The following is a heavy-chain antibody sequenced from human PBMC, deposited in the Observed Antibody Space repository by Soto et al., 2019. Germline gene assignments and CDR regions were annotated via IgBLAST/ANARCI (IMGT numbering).Heavy chain of an antibody. CDR3: VRVGVGIGNHFDS. CDR2: IHYSGRT. V-gene: IGHV4-59*08. J-gene: IGHJ4*02. Sequence: SETLSLTCSVSNGSISGFYWTWIRQLPGKILEWIGYIHYSGRTDYNPSLTSRATMSVDTSKNQFSLNLKSITAADTAVYYCVRVGVGIGNHFDSWGRGTLVTVSS. CDR1: NGSISGFY. D-gene: IGHD1-26*01.